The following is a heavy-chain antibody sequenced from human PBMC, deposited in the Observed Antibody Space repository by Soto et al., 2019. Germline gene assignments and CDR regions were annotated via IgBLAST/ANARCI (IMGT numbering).Heavy chain of an antibody. CDR2: ISAYNGNT. Sequence: EASVKVSCKASGYTFTSYGISWVRQAPGQGLEWMGWISAYNGNTNYAQKLQGRVTMTTDTSTSTAYMELRSLRSDDTAVYYCARVLLWFGELLFIDYWGQGTLVTVSS. D-gene: IGHD3-10*01. J-gene: IGHJ4*02. CDR1: GYTFTSYG. CDR3: ARVLLWFGELLFIDY. V-gene: IGHV1-18*01.